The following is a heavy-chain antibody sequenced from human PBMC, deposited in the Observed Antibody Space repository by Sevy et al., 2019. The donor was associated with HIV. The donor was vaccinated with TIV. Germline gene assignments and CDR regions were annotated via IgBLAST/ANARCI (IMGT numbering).Heavy chain of an antibody. Sequence: GGCLRLSCAASGFTFSAYWMRWVRQAPGKGLVWVSHINTDGSGTSYADSVKGRFTISRDNAKNTSYLQMNSLRAEDTAVYYCAKKGGYGSGSYYWYFDLWGRGTLVTVSS. CDR3: AKKGGYGSGSYYWYFDL. CDR2: INTDGSGT. CDR1: GFTFSAYW. V-gene: IGHV3-74*01. D-gene: IGHD3-10*01. J-gene: IGHJ2*01.